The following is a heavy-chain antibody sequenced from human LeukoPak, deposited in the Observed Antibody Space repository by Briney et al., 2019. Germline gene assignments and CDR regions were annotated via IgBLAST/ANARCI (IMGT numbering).Heavy chain of an antibody. CDR2: IYHGGNT. CDR3: ARSSCTPKSNTNCYAFDY. V-gene: IGHV4-38-2*02. J-gene: IGHJ4*02. Sequence: PSETLSLTCTVSGYSISNGYYWGWVRQPPGKGLEWIGSIYHGGNTYYNPSLKSRVTISVDTSRNEFSLKLNSVTAADTAVFYCARSSCTPKSNTNCYAFDYWGQGTLVTVSS. CDR1: GYSISNGYY. D-gene: IGHD2-2*01.